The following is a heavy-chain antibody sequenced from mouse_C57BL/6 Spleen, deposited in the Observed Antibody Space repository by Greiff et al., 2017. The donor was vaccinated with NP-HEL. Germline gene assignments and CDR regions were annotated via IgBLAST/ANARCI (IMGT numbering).Heavy chain of an antibody. V-gene: IGHV1-81*01. CDR2: IYPRSGNT. CDR3: ARACLLQEWYFDV. CDR1: GYTFTSYG. D-gene: IGHD1-1*01. J-gene: IGHJ1*03. Sequence: VQLQQSGAELARPGASVKLSCKASGYTFTSYGISWVKQRTGQGLEWIGDIYPRSGNTNYNEKFKGKATLTADKSSSTAYMELRRLTSEDSAVYFCARACLLQEWYFDVWGKGTTVTVSS.